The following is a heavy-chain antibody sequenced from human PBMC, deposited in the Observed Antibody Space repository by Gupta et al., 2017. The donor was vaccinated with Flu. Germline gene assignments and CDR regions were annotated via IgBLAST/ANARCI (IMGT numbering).Heavy chain of an antibody. Sequence: EIKVVESGGGLVQAGGSLRLACEAAGFKFDEYWMGWVRQVPGKGLGWVANIKGDGSEKYHVDSVRGRFTISRDNAKNSLFLQMNGLGAEDTAVYYCGHSSGWTDFDYRGQGVLVTVSS. D-gene: IGHD6-19*01. CDR1: GFKFDEYW. CDR3: GHSSGWTDFDY. J-gene: IGHJ4*02. CDR2: IKGDGSEK. V-gene: IGHV3-7*01.